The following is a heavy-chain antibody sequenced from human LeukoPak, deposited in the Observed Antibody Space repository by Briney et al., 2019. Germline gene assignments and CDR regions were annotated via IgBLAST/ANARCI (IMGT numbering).Heavy chain of an antibody. Sequence: PGGSLRLSCAASGFTLSTYAMHWVRQAPGKGLEWVAVTSFDGSNKYYAGSVKGRFTISRDNSKNTLYLQMNSLRTEDTALYYCARDRAPGGNYYDLSEWGQGTLVTVSS. CDR3: ARDRAPGGNYYDLSE. D-gene: IGHD3-10*01. CDR1: GFTLSTYA. V-gene: IGHV3-30-3*01. CDR2: TSFDGSNK. J-gene: IGHJ4*02.